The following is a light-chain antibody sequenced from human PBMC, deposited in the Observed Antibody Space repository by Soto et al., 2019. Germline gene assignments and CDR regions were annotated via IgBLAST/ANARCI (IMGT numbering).Light chain of an antibody. J-gene: IGLJ2*01. CDR1: GSDVGTYNL. Sequence: QSALTQPASVSGCPGQTITSSCTAAGSDVGTYNLVSWYQQHPGKAPKLVIYEVTKRPSGASNRFSGSKSGNTASLTISALQSEDESDYYCCSYTRSDTVVFGGGTQLTVL. CDR3: CSYTRSDTVV. V-gene: IGLV2-23*02. CDR2: EVT.